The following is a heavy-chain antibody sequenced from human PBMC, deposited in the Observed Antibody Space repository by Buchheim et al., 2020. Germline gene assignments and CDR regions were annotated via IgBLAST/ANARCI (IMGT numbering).Heavy chain of an antibody. CDR3: ARDGDYYDSSGYTN. CDR1: GFTFRSYS. CDR2: ISSSSSTI. J-gene: IGHJ4*02. D-gene: IGHD3-22*01. Sequence: EVQLVESGGGLVQPGGSLRLSCAASGFTFRSYSMNWVRQAPGKGLEWVSYISSSSSTIYYADSVKGRFTISRDNAKNSLYLQMNSLRAEDTAVYYCARDGDYYDSSGYTNWGQGTL. V-gene: IGHV3-48*04.